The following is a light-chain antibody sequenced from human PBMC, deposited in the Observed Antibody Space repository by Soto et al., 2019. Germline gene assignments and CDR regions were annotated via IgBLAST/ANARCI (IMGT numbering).Light chain of an antibody. CDR2: GAS. CDR3: QQTSAFPRT. Sequence: IQITQSPSSPSPSVWGRHTITCRGSRESSNSLAWDQQAPGKAPKLLLRGASSLHRGVPSRFSGGGAGTEFTLTISSLQPEDFATYYCQQTSAFPRTFGQGTKVDIK. CDR1: RESSNS. J-gene: IGKJ1*01. V-gene: IGKV1-12*01.